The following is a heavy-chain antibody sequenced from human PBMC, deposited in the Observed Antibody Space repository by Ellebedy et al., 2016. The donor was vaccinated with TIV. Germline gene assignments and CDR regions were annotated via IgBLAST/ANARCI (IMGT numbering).Heavy chain of an antibody. J-gene: IGHJ5*02. V-gene: IGHV3-48*04. D-gene: IGHD6-13*01. CDR3: ARDARFIDQQHNWFDP. Sequence: GGSLRLSCAASGFTFSSYAMSWVRQAPGKGLEWVSYISSSGSTIYYADSVKGRFTISRDNAKNSLYLQMNSLRAEDTAVYYCARDARFIDQQHNWFDPWGQGTLVTVSS. CDR2: ISSSGSTI. CDR1: GFTFSSYA.